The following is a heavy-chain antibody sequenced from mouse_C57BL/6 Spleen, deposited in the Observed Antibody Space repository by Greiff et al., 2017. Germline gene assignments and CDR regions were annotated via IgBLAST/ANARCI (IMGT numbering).Heavy chain of an antibody. V-gene: IGHV3-6*01. CDR1: GYSITSGYY. D-gene: IGHD2-10*02. CDR2: ISYDGSN. J-gene: IGHJ3*01. CDR3: ARASMAGFAY. Sequence: ESGPGLVKPSQSLSLTCSVTGYSITSGYYWNWIRQFPGNKLEWMGYISYDGSNNYNPSLKNRISITRDTSKNQFFLKLNSVTTEDTATYYCARASMAGFAYWGQGTLVTVSA.